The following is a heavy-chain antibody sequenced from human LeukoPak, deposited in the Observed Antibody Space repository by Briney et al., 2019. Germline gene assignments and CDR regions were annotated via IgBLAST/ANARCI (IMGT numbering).Heavy chain of an antibody. D-gene: IGHD6-19*01. CDR3: TRGGPVAGTHIYFQH. CDR2: MNPNNGNT. CDR1: GYTFTSYD. J-gene: IGHJ1*01. Sequence: ASVKVSCKASGYTFTSYDINWVRQATGQGLEWMGWMNPNNGNTDYAQKFQGRVTLTRNTSISTAYMELSSLRSEDTAMYYCTRGGPVAGTHIYFQHWGQGTLVTVSS. V-gene: IGHV1-8*01.